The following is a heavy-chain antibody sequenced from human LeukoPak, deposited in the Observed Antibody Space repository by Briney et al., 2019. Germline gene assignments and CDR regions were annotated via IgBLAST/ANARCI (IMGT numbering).Heavy chain of an antibody. D-gene: IGHD3-10*01. CDR3: ARDLIVYGSGSYFDY. J-gene: IGHJ4*02. CDR1: GYTFTTYS. V-gene: IGHV1-3*01. Sequence: ASVKVSCKTSGYTFTTYSIHWVRQVPGQGLEWMAWINVGNGNTKYSQSFQGRLTITTDTSASTAYMELSSLRSEDTALYFCARDLIVYGSGSYFDYWGQGTLVTVSS. CDR2: INVGNGNT.